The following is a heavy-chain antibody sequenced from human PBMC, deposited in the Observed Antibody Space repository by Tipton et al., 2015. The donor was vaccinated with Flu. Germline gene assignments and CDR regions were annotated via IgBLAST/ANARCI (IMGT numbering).Heavy chain of an antibody. CDR2: ISYDGSNK. D-gene: IGHD3-3*01. V-gene: IGHV3-30-3*01. CDR3: ARGPYYDFWRGWFDP. Sequence: SLRLSCAASGFTFSSYAMHWVRQAPGKGLEWVAVISYDGSNKYYADSVKGRFTISRGNSKNTLYLQMNSLRAEDTAVYYCARGPYYDFWRGWFDPWGQGTLVTVSS. J-gene: IGHJ5*02. CDR1: GFTFSSYA.